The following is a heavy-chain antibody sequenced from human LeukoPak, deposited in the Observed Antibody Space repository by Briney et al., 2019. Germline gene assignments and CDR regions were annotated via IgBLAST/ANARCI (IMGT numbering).Heavy chain of an antibody. CDR2: IYYSGST. CDR3: ARHGVGMVASYWYFDL. D-gene: IGHD5-12*01. J-gene: IGHJ2*01. V-gene: IGHV4-59*08. Sequence: SETLSLTCTVSGGSISSCYWSWIRQPPGKGLEWIGYIYYSGSTNYNPSLKSRVTISVDTSKNQFSLKLSSVTAADTAVYYCARHGVGMVASYWYFDLWGRGTLVTVSS. CDR1: GGSISSCY.